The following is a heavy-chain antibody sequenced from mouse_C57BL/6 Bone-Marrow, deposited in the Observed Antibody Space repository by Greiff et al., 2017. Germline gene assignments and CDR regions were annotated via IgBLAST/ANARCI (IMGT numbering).Heavy chain of an antibody. J-gene: IGHJ4*01. CDR3: ARDYGCEGGYAMDY. Sequence: QVQLQQPGAELVMPGASVKLSCKASGYTFTSYWMHWVKQRPGQGLEWIGEIDPSDSYTTYNQKFKGKSTLTVDKSSSTAYMQLSSLTSEDSAVYYCARDYGCEGGYAMDYWGQGTSVTVSS. V-gene: IGHV1-69*01. D-gene: IGHD2-2*01. CDR1: GYTFTSYW. CDR2: IDPSDSYT.